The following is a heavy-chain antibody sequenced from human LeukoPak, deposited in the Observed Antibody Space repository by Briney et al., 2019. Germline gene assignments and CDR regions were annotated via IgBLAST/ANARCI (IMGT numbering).Heavy chain of an antibody. D-gene: IGHD6-13*01. Sequence: SETLSLTCTVSGGSISNYYWNWIRQPPGKGLEWIGYIYYSGSTKYNPSLKSRVTISVDTSKNQFSLRPTSVTAADTAVYYCARHSSSSWYYFDYWGQGTLVTVSS. J-gene: IGHJ4*02. CDR3: ARHSSSSWYYFDY. V-gene: IGHV4-59*01. CDR2: IYYSGST. CDR1: GGSISNYY.